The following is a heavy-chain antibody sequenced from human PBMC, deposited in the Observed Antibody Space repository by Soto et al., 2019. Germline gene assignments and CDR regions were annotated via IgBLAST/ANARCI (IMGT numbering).Heavy chain of an antibody. D-gene: IGHD2-15*01. CDR2: IIPIFGTA. CDR3: ARVRCSGGSCYSRAYAFDI. J-gene: IGHJ3*02. Sequence: ASVKVSCKASGGTFSSYAISWVRQAPGQGLEWMGGIIPIFGTANYAQKFQGRVTITADESTSTAYMELSSLRSEDTAVYYCARVRCSGGSCYSRAYAFDIWGPGSMITV. V-gene: IGHV1-69*13. CDR1: GGTFSSYA.